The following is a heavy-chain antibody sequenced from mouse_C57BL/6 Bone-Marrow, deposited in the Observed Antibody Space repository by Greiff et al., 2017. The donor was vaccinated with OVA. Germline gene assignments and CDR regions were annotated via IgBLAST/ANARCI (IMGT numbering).Heavy chain of an antibody. Sequence: EVQLQESGPGLVKPSQSLSLTCSVTGYSITSGYYWNWIRQFPGNKLEWMGYISYDGSNNYNPSLKNRISITRDTSKNQFFLKLNSVTTEDTATYYCARAYYSNPYYFDYWGQGTTLTVSS. CDR1: GYSITSGYY. J-gene: IGHJ2*01. CDR2: ISYDGSN. D-gene: IGHD2-5*01. CDR3: ARAYYSNPYYFDY. V-gene: IGHV3-6*01.